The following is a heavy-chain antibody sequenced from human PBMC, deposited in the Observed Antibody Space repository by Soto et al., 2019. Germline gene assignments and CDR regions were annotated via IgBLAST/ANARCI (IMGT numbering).Heavy chain of an antibody. V-gene: IGHV1-46*01. Sequence: QVQLMQSGAEVKKPGASVKVSCKASGDTFTDYYIHWVRQAPGQGLEWMGTVNPSGGHTTYAQHFLGRVTIARDTSTSTLYMELTSLTSDATAIYYCARGGHVVVVTAALDYGGQGTLVTVSS. J-gene: IGHJ4*02. D-gene: IGHD2-21*02. CDR2: VNPSGGHT. CDR1: GDTFTDYY. CDR3: ARGGHVVVVTAALDY.